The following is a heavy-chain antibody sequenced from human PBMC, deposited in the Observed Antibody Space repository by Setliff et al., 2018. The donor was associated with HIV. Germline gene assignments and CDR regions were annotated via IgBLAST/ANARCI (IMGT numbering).Heavy chain of an antibody. CDR1: GGTFSSFA. V-gene: IGHV1-69*13. CDR2: IIPIFGTS. Sequence: SVKVSCKASGGTFSSFAISWVRQAPGYGLEWMGGIIPIFGTSNYAQNFQGRVTITADESTTTAYMELSSLRSEDTAFYYCARSSAGSGWLLHHFDYWGPGTLVTVSS. J-gene: IGHJ4*02. D-gene: IGHD6-19*01. CDR3: ARSSAGSGWLLHHFDY.